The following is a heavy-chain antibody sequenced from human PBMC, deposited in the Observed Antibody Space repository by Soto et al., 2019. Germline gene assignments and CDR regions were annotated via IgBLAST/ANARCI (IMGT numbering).Heavy chain of an antibody. D-gene: IGHD2-2*01. CDR1: GYTFMSYA. Sequence: ASVKVSCKPSGYTFMSYAITWVRQAPGQGLEWMGWISPYNGNINYAQNLQGRVTMTTDTATGTAYMELRGLRSDDTAVYYCSRVVPSIPPASFDYWGKGTLVTAPQ. V-gene: IGHV1-18*01. CDR3: SRVVPSIPPASFDY. J-gene: IGHJ4*02. CDR2: ISPYNGNI.